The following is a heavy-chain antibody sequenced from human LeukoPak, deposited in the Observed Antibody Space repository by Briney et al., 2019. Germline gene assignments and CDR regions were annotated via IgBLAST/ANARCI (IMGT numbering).Heavy chain of an antibody. Sequence: AGGSLRLSCAASGFTFSSNAMTWVRQAPGKGLEWVSTITGSDDTTYYADSVRGRFTISRDYSKNTVHLQLNSLGAEDTAVYYCARDGGKDYYYYYYMDVWGKGTTVTVSS. D-gene: IGHD3-16*01. CDR2: ITGSDDTT. J-gene: IGHJ6*03. CDR3: ARDGGKDYYYYYYMDV. CDR1: GFTFSSNA. V-gene: IGHV3-23*01.